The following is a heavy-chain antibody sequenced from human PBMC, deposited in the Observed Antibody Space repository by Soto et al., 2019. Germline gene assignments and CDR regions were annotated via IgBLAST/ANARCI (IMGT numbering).Heavy chain of an antibody. CDR1: GAAFNTMT. D-gene: IGHD3-9*01. V-gene: IGHV1-69*01. CDR3: VREDDTTGSYSWFDP. CDR2: FVPVFGSA. J-gene: IGHJ5*02. Sequence: QVQLVQSGAEVKKPGSSVRVSCKASGAAFNTMTINWVRQAPGQGLEWMGGFVPVFGSATYAQKFQGRVAITADASTITFYMELSRLNSEDTALYYCVREDDTTGSYSWFDPWGQGTLVTVSS.